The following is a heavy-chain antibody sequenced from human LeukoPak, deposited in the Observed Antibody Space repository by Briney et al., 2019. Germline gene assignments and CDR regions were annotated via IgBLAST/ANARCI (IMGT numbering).Heavy chain of an antibody. J-gene: IGHJ1*01. V-gene: IGHV4-34*01. CDR3: ARGHDQAKSFH. Sequence: PSETLSLTCAVYGGSFSGYYWSWYRQPPGKGLEWIGEIHPSGSTNYNPSLKSRVIISIDTSKNQFSLKVSSVTAADTAVYYCARGHDQAKSFHWGQGTLATVSS. CDR1: GGSFSGYY. CDR2: IHPSGST. D-gene: IGHD3-3*01.